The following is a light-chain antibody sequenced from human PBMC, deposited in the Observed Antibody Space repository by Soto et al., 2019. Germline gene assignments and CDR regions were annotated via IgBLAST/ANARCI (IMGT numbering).Light chain of an antibody. CDR2: DVN. J-gene: IGLJ1*01. V-gene: IGLV2-14*01. Sequence: QSVLTQPASVSGSPGQSITISCAGTSSDVGTYSYVSWYQQHPGKAPKLMIYDVNNRPSGVSNRFSVSKSGNTDSLTISGLQAEDEADYYCTSYTTSTTPYVFGGGTKVTVL. CDR1: SSDVGTYSY. CDR3: TSYTTSTTPYV.